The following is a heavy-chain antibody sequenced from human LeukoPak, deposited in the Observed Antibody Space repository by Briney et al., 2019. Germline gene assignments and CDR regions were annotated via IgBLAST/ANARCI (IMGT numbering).Heavy chain of an antibody. D-gene: IGHD6-19*01. J-gene: IGHJ4*02. CDR3: ARGSRSRYSSGFYGY. CDR2: ISYDGSNK. Sequence: PGRSLRLSCAASGFTFSSYAMHWVRQAPGKGLEWVAVISYDGSNKYYADSVKGRFTISRDNSKNTLYLQMNSLRAEDTAVYYCARGSRSRYSSGFYGYWGQGTLVTVSS. V-gene: IGHV3-30*04. CDR1: GFTFSSYA.